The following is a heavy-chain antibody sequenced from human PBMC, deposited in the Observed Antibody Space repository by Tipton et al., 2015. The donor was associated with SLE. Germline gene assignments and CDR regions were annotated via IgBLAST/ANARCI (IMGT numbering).Heavy chain of an antibody. CDR2: ISYDESNK. CDR1: GFTFTNYA. D-gene: IGHD3-3*01. CDR3: ARAGSITIFGVVANAPRYYYMDV. Sequence: SLRLSCAASGFTFTNYAMHWVRQAPGKGLEWVAVISYDESNKYYADSVKGRFTISRDNARNTLSLQMSSLRAEDTAVYYCARAGSITIFGVVANAPRYYYMDVWGKGTTVTVSS. J-gene: IGHJ6*03. V-gene: IGHV3-30*04.